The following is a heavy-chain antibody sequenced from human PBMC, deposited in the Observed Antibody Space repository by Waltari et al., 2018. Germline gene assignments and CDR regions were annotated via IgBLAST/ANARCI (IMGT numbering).Heavy chain of an antibody. CDR2: INPNSGDT. Sequence: QVQLVQSGAEVKKPGASVKVSCTASGYTFTGYYMHWVRQAPGQGLEWMGWINPNSGDTNYAQKFQGRVTMTRDTSISTAYMELSRLRSDDTAVYYCAREGVVGAWDYWGQGTLVTVSS. V-gene: IGHV1-2*02. J-gene: IGHJ4*02. CDR1: GYTFTGYY. CDR3: AREGVVGAWDY. D-gene: IGHD1-26*01.